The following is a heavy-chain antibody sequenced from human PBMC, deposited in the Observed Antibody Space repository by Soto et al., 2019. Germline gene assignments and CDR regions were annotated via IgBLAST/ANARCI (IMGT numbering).Heavy chain of an antibody. CDR1: GFTFDDYT. CDR2: ISWDGGST. V-gene: IGHV3-43*01. J-gene: IGHJ6*02. CDR3: AKDSDPVAAISEVGYYYYGMDV. D-gene: IGHD2-2*02. Sequence: GVSLRLSCAASGFTFDDYTMHWVRQAPGKGLEWVSLISWDGGSTYYADSVKGRFTISRDNSKNSTYLQMNSLRTEDTALYYCAKDSDPVAAISEVGYYYYGMDVWGQGTTVTVSS.